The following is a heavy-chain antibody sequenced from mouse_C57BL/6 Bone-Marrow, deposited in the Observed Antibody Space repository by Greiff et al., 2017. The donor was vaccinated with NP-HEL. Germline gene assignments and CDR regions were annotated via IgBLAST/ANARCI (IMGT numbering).Heavy chain of an antibody. Sequence: QVQLQQPGAELVKPGASVKMSCKASGYTFTSYWITWVKQRPGQGLEWIGDIYPGSGSTNYNEKFKSKATLTVDTSSSTAYMQLSSLTSEDSAVYYCAREGYYVSSPYYFDYWGQGTTLTVSS. CDR2: IYPGSGST. J-gene: IGHJ2*01. CDR3: AREGYYVSSPYYFDY. D-gene: IGHD1-1*01. V-gene: IGHV1-55*01. CDR1: GYTFTSYW.